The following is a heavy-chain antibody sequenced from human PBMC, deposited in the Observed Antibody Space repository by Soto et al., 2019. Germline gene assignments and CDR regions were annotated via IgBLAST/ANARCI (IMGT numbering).Heavy chain of an antibody. CDR2: LIVILGST. V-gene: IGHV1-69*13. J-gene: IGHJ4*02. Sequence: SVKVSCKSSGGTFNSFAFSWVRQAPGEGLEWMGGLIVILGSTNYAQKFEGRVTITADEGSSTAYMEMSGLRSEDTAVYFCASGYYDSSGYSIDYWGQGTQVTSPQ. D-gene: IGHD3-22*01. CDR3: ASGYYDSSGYSIDY. CDR1: GGTFNSFA.